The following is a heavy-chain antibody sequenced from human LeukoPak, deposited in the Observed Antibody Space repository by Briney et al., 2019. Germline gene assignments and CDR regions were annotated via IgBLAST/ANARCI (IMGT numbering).Heavy chain of an antibody. J-gene: IGHJ3*02. CDR1: GFTFSSYS. D-gene: IGHD1-1*01. CDR3: ARDHNEDAFDI. V-gene: IGHV3-21*05. CDR2: ISSSSSSYI. Sequence: GGSLRLSCAASGFTFSSYSMNWVRQAPGKGLEWVSYISSSSSSYIYYADSVKGRFTISRDNAKNSLYLQMNSLRAEDTAVYYCARDHNEDAFDIWGQGTMVTVSS.